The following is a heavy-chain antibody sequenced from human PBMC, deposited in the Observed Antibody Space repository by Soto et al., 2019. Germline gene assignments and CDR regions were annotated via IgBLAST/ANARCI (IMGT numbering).Heavy chain of an antibody. D-gene: IGHD3-3*01. J-gene: IGHJ4*02. V-gene: IGHV4-39*01. Sequence: SETLSLTCTVSGGSIGSSDYYWGWIRQPPGKGLEWIGTIYYSGSTYYNWSLKSRITMSADTSKNQLSLKLSSVTASDTAVYYCARKDFWSGYYDPNFDYWGQGTLVTVSS. CDR3: ARKDFWSGYYDPNFDY. CDR1: GGSIGSSDYY. CDR2: IYYSGST.